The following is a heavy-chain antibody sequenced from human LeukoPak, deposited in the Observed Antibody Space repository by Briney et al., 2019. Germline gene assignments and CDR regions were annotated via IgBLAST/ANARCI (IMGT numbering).Heavy chain of an antibody. V-gene: IGHV4-39*01. CDR2: MYYSGNT. D-gene: IGHD3-3*01. CDR3: ARRRNGYYSSFDY. J-gene: IGHJ4*02. Sequence: PSETLSLTCTVSGGSISSSRYYWGWIRQPPGKGLEWIGSMYYSGNTYYNPSLKSRVSISVDTSKNQFSLKLSSVTAADTAVYYCARRRNGYYSSFDYWGQGTLVTVSS. CDR1: GGSISSSRYY.